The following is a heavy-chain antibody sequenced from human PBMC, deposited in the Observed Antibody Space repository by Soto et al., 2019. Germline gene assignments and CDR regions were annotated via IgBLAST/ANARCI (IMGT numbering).Heavy chain of an antibody. CDR2: MSYVGNNK. CDR3: AKGGRTVSDPFDY. Sequence: QVQLVESGGGVVQPGRSLRLSCAGSGFTFSSYGMHWVRQAPGKGLEWVAAMSYVGNNKYYADSVKGRFTISRDNSKTRLALQMRSLRVEDTAVYYCAKGGRTVSDPFDYWGQGTLVTVPS. V-gene: IGHV3-30*18. CDR1: GFTFSSYG. J-gene: IGHJ4*02. D-gene: IGHD4-17*01.